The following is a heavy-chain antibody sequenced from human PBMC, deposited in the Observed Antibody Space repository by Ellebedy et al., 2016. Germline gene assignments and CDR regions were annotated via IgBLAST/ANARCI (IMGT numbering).Heavy chain of an antibody. CDR3: RQGHYADY. J-gene: IGHJ4*02. Sequence: GGSLRLXXAASEFTVSNNYMNWVRQAPGKGLEWVATISANGDKRDFADSVQGRFTISRDNSRNTLHLQMNNLRGEDTAVYYCRQGHYADYWGQGTLVTVSS. CDR1: EFTVSNNY. V-gene: IGHV3-23*01. CDR2: ISANGDKR.